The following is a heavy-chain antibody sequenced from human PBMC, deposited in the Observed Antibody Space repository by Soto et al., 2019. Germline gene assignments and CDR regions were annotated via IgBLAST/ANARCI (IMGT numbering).Heavy chain of an antibody. J-gene: IGHJ4*02. D-gene: IGHD4-17*01. CDR3: ARTTAVPNTLRSRYFFDY. CDR2: VYYSGTT. Sequence: SETLSLTCSVSGGSVSAKTYYWSWIRQPPGKSLEWIGYVYYSGTTNYNPSLKSRVTISVVLSKNRFSLRLSSVTTADKSLYYCARTTAVPNTLRSRYFFDYWGQGTLVTVSS. CDR1: GGSVSAKTYY. V-gene: IGHV4-61*01.